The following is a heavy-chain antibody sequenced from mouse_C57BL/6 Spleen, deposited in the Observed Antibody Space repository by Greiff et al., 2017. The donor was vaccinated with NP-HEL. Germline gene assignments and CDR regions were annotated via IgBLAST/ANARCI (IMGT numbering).Heavy chain of an antibody. D-gene: IGHD1-1*01. CDR2: IDPNSGGT. V-gene: IGHV1-72*01. CDR3: ARWGYDGSRQDYYAMDY. Sequence: QVQLQQPGAELVKPGASVKLSCKASGYTFPSYWMHWVKQRPGRGLEWIGRIDPNSGGTKYNEKFKGKATLTADKSSSTAYMQLSSLTSEDSAVYYCARWGYDGSRQDYYAMDYWGQGTSVTVSS. J-gene: IGHJ4*01. CDR1: GYTFPSYW.